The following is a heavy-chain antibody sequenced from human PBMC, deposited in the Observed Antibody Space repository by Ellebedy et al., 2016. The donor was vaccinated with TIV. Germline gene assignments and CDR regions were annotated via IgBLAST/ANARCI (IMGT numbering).Heavy chain of an antibody. V-gene: IGHV3-23*01. J-gene: IGHJ6*02. CDR1: GFIFSRYA. D-gene: IGHD4-17*01. CDR2: ISGGGDKT. Sequence: GGSLRLSCAASGFIFSRYAMSWVRQAPGKGLEWVSDISGGGDKTYYADSVKGRFTISRDNSKNTLYLQMNSLRAEDTAVYYCAGGTVTTWRDSYGMDVWGQGTTVTVSS. CDR3: AGGTVTTWRDSYGMDV.